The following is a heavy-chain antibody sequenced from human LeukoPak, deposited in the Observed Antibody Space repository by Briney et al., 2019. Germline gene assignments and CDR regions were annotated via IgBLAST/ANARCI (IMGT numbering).Heavy chain of an antibody. CDR2: INYSGST. CDR3: ARDVPRYYYARSYAFDI. Sequence: KPSETLSLTCTVSGASISSSDYNWGWIRQPPGKGLEWIGSINYSGSTYYNPSLKSRVTISVDSSKIQFSLRLSSVTAADTAVYYCARDVPRYYYARSYAFDIWGQGTMVTVSS. V-gene: IGHV4-39*07. D-gene: IGHD3-22*01. CDR1: GASISSSDYN. J-gene: IGHJ3*02.